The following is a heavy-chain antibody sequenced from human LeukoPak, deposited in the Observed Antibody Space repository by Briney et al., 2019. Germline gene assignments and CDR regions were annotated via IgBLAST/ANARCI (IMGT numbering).Heavy chain of an antibody. CDR3: APAMVRGVITGGVY. CDR1: GFTFSSYS. J-gene: IGHJ4*02. D-gene: IGHD3-10*01. V-gene: IGHV3-21*01. Sequence: GGSLRLSCAASGFTFSSYSMNWVRQAPGKGLEWISSISSSSSYIYYADSVKGRFTISRDNAKNSLYLQMNSLRAEDTAVYYCAPAMVRGVITGGVYWGQGTLVTVSS. CDR2: ISSSSSYI.